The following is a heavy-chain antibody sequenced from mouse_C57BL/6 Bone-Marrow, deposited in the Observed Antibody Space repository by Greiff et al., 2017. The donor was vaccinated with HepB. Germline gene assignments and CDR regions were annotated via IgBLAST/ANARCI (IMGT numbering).Heavy chain of an antibody. CDR3: ARGYLLLRY. J-gene: IGHJ3*01. CDR2: ISSGSSTI. V-gene: IGHV5-17*01. D-gene: IGHD1-1*01. CDR1: GLTFSDYG. Sequence: EVQLVESGGGLVKPGGSLKLTCAGSGLTFSDYGMHWVRQAPEKGLEWVAYISSGSSTINYADTVKGRFTISRDNAKNTLFLQMTSLRSEDTAMYYCARGYLLLRYWGQGTLVTVSA.